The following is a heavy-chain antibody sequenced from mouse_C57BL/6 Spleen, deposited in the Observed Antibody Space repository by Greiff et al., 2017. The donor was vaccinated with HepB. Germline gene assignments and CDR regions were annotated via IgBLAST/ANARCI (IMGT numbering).Heavy chain of an antibody. Sequence: VKLQESGAELVKPGASVKLSCKASGYTFTSYWMHWVKQRPGQGLEWIGMIHPNSGSTNYNEKFKSKATLTVDKSSSTAYMQLSSLTSEDSAVYYCARLYYSNYEAYWGQGTLVTVSA. V-gene: IGHV1-64*01. D-gene: IGHD2-5*01. CDR1: GYTFTSYW. J-gene: IGHJ3*01. CDR3: ARLYYSNYEAY. CDR2: IHPNSGST.